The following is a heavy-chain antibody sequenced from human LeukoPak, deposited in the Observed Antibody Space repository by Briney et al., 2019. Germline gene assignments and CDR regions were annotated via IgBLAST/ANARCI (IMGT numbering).Heavy chain of an antibody. CDR3: ARIGAGSSRDY. V-gene: IGHV3-23*01. J-gene: IGHJ4*02. D-gene: IGHD6-13*01. CDR2: ISGSGGTT. Sequence: PGGSLRLSCAASGFTFSRNAMNWVRQDPGKGLEWVSTISGSGGTTFYIDSVKGRFTISRDNSKNTLYLQMNSLRAEDTAVYYCARIGAGSSRDYWGQGTLVTVSS. CDR1: GFTFSRNA.